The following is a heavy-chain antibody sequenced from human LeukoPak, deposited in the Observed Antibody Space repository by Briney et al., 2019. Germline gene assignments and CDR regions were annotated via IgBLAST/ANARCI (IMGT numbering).Heavy chain of an antibody. CDR2: IYTSGST. CDR3: MDRGLASAFDI. D-gene: IGHD1-26*01. V-gene: IGHV4-61*02. Sequence: SQTLSLTCTVSGGSISSGSYYWSWIRQPAGKGLEWIGRIYTSGSTNYNPSLKSRVTISVDTSKNQFSLKLSSVTAADTAVYYCMDRGLASAFDIWGQGTMVTVSS. J-gene: IGHJ3*02. CDR1: GGSISSGSYY.